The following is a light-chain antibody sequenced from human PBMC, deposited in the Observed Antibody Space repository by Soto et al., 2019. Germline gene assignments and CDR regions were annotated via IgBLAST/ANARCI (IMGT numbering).Light chain of an antibody. CDR1: QSVSSY. V-gene: IGKV3-11*01. CDR3: QQRSNWPLT. J-gene: IGKJ4*01. Sequence: EIVLTQSPATLSLSPGERATLSCRASQSVSSYLAWYQQKPGQAPRLLIYDASNRATGIPARFRGSGSGTDFTLTISSLEPEDFAFYYCQQRSNWPLTFGGGTKVDIK. CDR2: DAS.